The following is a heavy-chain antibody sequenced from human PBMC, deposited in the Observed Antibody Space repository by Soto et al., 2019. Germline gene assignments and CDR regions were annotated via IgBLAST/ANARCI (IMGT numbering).Heavy chain of an antibody. D-gene: IGHD6-13*01. CDR2: ISYDGSNK. J-gene: IGHJ6*02. CDR1: GFTFSSYG. Sequence: PGGSLRLSCAASGFTFSSYGMHWVRQAPGKGLEWVAVISYDGSNKYYADSVKGRFTISRDNSKNTLYLQMNSLRAEDTAVYYCAKASSAWQQLVLYYYYGMDVWGQGTTVTVSS. CDR3: AKASSAWQQLVLYYYYGMDV. V-gene: IGHV3-30*18.